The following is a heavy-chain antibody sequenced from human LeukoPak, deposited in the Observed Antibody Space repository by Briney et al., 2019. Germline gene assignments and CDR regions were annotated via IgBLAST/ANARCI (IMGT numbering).Heavy chain of an antibody. V-gene: IGHV3-30*02. J-gene: IGHJ4*02. D-gene: IGHD4-17*01. CDR3: AKDEGLRSPIDY. CDR1: GFTFSSYG. Sequence: GGSLRLSCAASGFTFSSYGMHWVRQAPGKGLEWVAFIRYDGSNKYYADSVKGRFTISRDNSKNTLYLQMNSLRAEDTAVYYCAKDEGLRSPIDYWGQGTLVTVSS. CDR2: IRYDGSNK.